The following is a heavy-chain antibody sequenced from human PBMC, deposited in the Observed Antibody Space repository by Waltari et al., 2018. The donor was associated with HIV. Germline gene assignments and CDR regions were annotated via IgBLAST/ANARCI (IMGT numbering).Heavy chain of an antibody. J-gene: IGHJ4*02. CDR3: AHRRGTMISDYFDY. CDR2: IYWDDDK. Sequence: QITLKESGPTLVKPTQTLTLTCTFSGFSLSTSGVGVGWIRQPPGKALEWLALIYWDDDKRYSPSLKSRLTITKDTSKNQVVLTMTNMDPVDTATYYCAHRRGTMISDYFDYWGQGTLVTVSS. D-gene: IGHD3-22*01. V-gene: IGHV2-5*02. CDR1: GFSLSTSGVG.